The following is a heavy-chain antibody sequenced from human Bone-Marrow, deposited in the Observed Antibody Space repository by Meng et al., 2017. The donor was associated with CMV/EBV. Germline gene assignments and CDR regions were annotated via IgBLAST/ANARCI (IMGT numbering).Heavy chain of an antibody. Sequence: GESLKISCAASGFTFSSYSMNWVRQTPGKGLEWVSSISTSSSSIYYADSVKGRFTISRDNSKNTLYLQMNSLRAEDTAVYYCARVFWSSRDFLEWFLAGMDVWGQGTTVTVSS. D-gene: IGHD3-3*01. CDR3: ARVFWSSRDFLEWFLAGMDV. CDR1: GFTFSSYS. CDR2: ISTSSSSI. V-gene: IGHV3-21*01. J-gene: IGHJ6*02.